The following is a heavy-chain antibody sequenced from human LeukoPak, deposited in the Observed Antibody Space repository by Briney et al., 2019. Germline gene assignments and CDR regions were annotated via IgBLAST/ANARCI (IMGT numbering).Heavy chain of an antibody. V-gene: IGHV3-30*18. CDR2: ISYDGSNK. D-gene: IGHD4-17*01. CDR1: GFTFSSYG. Sequence: GGSLRLSCAASGFTFSSYGMHWVRQAPGKGLEWVAVISYDGSNKYYADSVKGRFTISRDNSKNTLYLQMNSLRAEGTAVYYCAKAGNYGDYVGYYYYGMDVWGQGTTVTVSS. J-gene: IGHJ6*02. CDR3: AKAGNYGDYVGYYYYGMDV.